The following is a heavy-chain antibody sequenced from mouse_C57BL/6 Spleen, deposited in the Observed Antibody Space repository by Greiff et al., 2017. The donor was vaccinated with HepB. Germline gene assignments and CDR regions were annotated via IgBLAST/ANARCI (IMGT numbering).Heavy chain of an antibody. V-gene: IGHV1-64*01. D-gene: IGHD1-1*01. CDR2: IHPNSGST. J-gene: IGHJ2*01. CDR3: ARNSDYYGSSYFDY. Sequence: VQLQQSGAELVKPGASLKLSCKASGYTFTSYWMHWVKQRPGQGLEWIGMIHPNSGSTNYNEKFKSKATLTVDKSSSTAYMQLSSLTSEDSAVYYCARNSDYYGSSYFDYWGQGTTLTVSS. CDR1: GYTFTSYW.